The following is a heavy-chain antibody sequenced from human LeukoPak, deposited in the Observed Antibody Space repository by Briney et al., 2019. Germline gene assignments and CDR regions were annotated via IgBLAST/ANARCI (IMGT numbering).Heavy chain of an antibody. Sequence: ASVKVSCKASGYTFTSYTVNWVRQAPGQGLEWMGWINNNTGNPTYAQGFTGRFVFSLDTSVSTAYLQISSLKTEDTAVYYCARVGCSSTSCKIDYWGQGTLVTVSS. J-gene: IGHJ4*02. CDR3: ARVGCSSTSCKIDY. V-gene: IGHV7-4-1*02. CDR2: INNNTGNP. D-gene: IGHD2-2*01. CDR1: GYTFTSYT.